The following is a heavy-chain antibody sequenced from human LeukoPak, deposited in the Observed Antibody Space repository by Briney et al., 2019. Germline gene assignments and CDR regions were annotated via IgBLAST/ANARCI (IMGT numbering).Heavy chain of an antibody. CDR3: ARDGSGSYGDAFDI. V-gene: IGHV3-48*03. CDR1: GFTFSSYE. Sequence: GGSLRLSCAASGFTFSSYEMNWVRQAPGKGLEWVSYISSSGSTIYYADSVKGRFTISRDNAKNSLYLQMNSLRAEDTAVYYCARDGSGSYGDAFDIWGQGTMVTVSS. CDR2: ISSSGSTI. D-gene: IGHD3-10*01. J-gene: IGHJ3*02.